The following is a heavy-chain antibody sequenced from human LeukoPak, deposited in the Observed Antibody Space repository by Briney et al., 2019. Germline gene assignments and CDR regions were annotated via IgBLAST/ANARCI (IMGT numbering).Heavy chain of an antibody. CDR3: ARDLEYQPAGWFDP. Sequence: PSETLSLTCTVSGGSISSSSYYWGWIRQPPGKGLEWIGSIYYSGSTYYNPSLKSRVTISVDTSKNQFSLKLSSVTAADTAVYYCARDLEYQPAGWFDPWGQGTLVTVSS. J-gene: IGHJ5*02. V-gene: IGHV4-39*07. CDR2: IYYSGST. CDR1: GGSISSSSYY. D-gene: IGHD2-2*01.